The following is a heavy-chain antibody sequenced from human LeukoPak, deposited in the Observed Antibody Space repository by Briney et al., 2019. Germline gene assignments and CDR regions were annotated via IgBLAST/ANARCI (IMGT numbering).Heavy chain of an antibody. CDR1: GGSISSSSYY. J-gene: IGHJ4*02. V-gene: IGHV4-39*01. CDR2: IYYSGST. CDR3: ASKGATYSSSWYYFDY. D-gene: IGHD6-13*01. Sequence: PSEILSLTCTVSGGSISSSSYYWGWIRQPPGKGLEWIGSIYYSGSTYYNPSLKSRVTISVDTSKNQFSLKLSSVTAADTAVYYCASKGATYSSSWYYFDYWGQGTLVTVSS.